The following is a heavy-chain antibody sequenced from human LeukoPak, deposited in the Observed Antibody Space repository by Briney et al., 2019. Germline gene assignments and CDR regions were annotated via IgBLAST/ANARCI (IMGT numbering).Heavy chain of an antibody. CDR2: IRSKVNSYGT. V-gene: IGHV3-73*01. D-gene: IGHD3-22*01. J-gene: IGHJ4*02. CDR3: TRLAYYFDSRGYYSSEF. Sequence: GGSLRLSCAASGFIFSNYAMSWVRQASGKGLEWVGRIRSKVNSYGTSYAASVKGRFTISRDDSKSTAYLQMNSLKTEDTAVYYCTRLAYYFDSRGYYSSEFWDQGTLVTVSS. CDR1: GFIFSNYA.